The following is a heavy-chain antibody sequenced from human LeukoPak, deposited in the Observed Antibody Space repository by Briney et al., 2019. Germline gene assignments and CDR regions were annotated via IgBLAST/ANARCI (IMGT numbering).Heavy chain of an antibody. CDR2: ISGSGGST. D-gene: IGHD5-12*01. V-gene: IGHV3-21*01. J-gene: IGHJ4*02. Sequence: GGSLRLSCAVSGFTFSNYSMNWVRQAPGKGLEWVSGISGSGGSTYYADSVKGRFTISRDNAKNSLSLQMNSLRAEDTAVYYCARESTYSGYDWGQGTLVTVSS. CDR1: GFTFSNYS. CDR3: ARESTYSGYD.